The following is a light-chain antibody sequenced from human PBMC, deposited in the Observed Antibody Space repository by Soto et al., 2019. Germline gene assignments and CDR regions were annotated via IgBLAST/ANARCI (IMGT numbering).Light chain of an antibody. Sequence: AIQITQSPSSLSASVGDRVTITCRASQVIKNDLGWYQQKPGKAPKLLIYGASTLQSGVPSRFAGSGSGTDFTLTISSLQPEDFATYYCLHDHNYPWTFGQGTKVDFK. CDR1: QVIKND. V-gene: IGKV1-6*01. J-gene: IGKJ1*01. CDR2: GAS. CDR3: LHDHNYPWT.